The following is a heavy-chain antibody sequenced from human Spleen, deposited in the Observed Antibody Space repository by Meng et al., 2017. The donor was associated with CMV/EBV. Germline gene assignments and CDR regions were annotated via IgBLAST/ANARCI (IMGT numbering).Heavy chain of an antibody. V-gene: IGHV4-34*01. D-gene: IGHD4/OR15-4a*01. CDR2: IKRSGST. J-gene: IGHJ4*02. CDR3: AVQMTMVQRD. CDR1: GGSFSGYY. Sequence: SETLSLTCAVYGGSFSGYYWSWVRQPPGKGLEWIGEIKRSGSTNYNPSLKSGVTISVDTSKNQFSLKLSSVTAADTAVYYCAVQMTMVQRDWGQGTLVTVSS.